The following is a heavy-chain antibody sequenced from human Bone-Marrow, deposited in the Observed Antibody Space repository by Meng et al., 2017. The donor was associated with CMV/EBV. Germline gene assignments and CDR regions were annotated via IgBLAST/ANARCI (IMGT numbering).Heavy chain of an antibody. Sequence: GGSLRLSCAASGFTFGDYGMSWVRQAPGKGLEWVSGINWNGGSTGYADSVKGRFTISRDNAKNSLYLQMNSLRAKDTASYYCARDPKNKFGVVIIPPPPYFDYWAQGTLVTVSS. CDR3: ARDPKNKFGVVIIPPPPYFDY. D-gene: IGHD3-3*01. CDR1: GFTFGDYG. CDR2: INWNGGST. V-gene: IGHV3-20*04. J-gene: IGHJ4*02.